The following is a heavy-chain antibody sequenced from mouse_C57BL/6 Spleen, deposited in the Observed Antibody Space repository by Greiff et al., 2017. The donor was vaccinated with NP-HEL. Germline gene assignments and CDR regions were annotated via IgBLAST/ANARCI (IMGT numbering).Heavy chain of an antibody. J-gene: IGHJ3*01. Sequence: VQLQQPGAELVRPGTSVKLSCKASGYTFTSYWMHWVKQRPGQGLEWIGVIDPSDSYTNYNQKFKGKATLTVDTSSSTAYMQLSSLTSEDAAVYYCASGGYGSSYVWFAYWGQGTLVTVSA. CDR2: IDPSDSYT. CDR3: ASGGYGSSYVWFAY. D-gene: IGHD1-1*01. CDR1: GYTFTSYW. V-gene: IGHV1-59*01.